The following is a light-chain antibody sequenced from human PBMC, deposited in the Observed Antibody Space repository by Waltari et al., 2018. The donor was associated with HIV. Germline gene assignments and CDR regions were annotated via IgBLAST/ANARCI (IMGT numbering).Light chain of an antibody. CDR1: SRAIGYFDY. V-gene: IGLV2-11*01. J-gene: IGLJ1*01. Sequence: QSALTQPRSVSGSPGQSVTISCPGTSRAIGYFDYVSWYQQFPGNAPKVIIYEVNQRHSGVPDRFTGSKSGITASLTISGLQGEDEADYYCCSYAGAYTYVFGTGTKVTVL. CDR2: EVN. CDR3: CSYAGAYTYV.